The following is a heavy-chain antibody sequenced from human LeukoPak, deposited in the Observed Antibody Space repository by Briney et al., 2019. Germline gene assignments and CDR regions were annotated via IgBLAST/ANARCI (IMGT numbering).Heavy chain of an antibody. J-gene: IGHJ3*02. CDR3: AREVVIAFDI. D-gene: IGHD3-22*01. CDR1: GFTFSIYD. CDR2: IYSGGST. V-gene: IGHV3-66*01. Sequence: GGSLRLSCAASGFTFSIYDMSWVRQAPGKGLEWVSVIYSGGSTYYADSVKGRFTISRDNSKNTLYLQMNSLRAEDTAVYYCAREVVIAFDIWGQGTMVTVSS.